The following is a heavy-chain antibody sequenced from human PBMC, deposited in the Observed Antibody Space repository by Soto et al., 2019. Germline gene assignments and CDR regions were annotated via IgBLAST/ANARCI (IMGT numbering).Heavy chain of an antibody. CDR1: GFTFSNYG. CDR3: AKVLRVQGIRYNWNYLDY. Sequence: GGSLRLSCAASGFTFSNYGMSWVRQAPGKGLEWISAVSGGGGSTYYPDSVKGRFTISRDNSKNTLYLQMNTLRAEDTAVYYCAKVLRVQGIRYNWNYLDYWGQGTLVTVSS. D-gene: IGHD1-20*01. J-gene: IGHJ4*02. V-gene: IGHV3-23*01. CDR2: VSGGGGST.